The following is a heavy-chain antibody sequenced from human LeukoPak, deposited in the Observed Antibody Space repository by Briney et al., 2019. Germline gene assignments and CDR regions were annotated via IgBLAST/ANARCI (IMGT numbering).Heavy chain of an antibody. J-gene: IGHJ4*02. CDR3: AKGAAPLPGVYFDY. V-gene: IGHV3-30*02. CDR1: GFTFRSNA. Sequence: GGSLRLSCAASGFTFRSNAMHWVRQAPGKGLEWVTFIRYDGNEKYYADSVKGRFTVSRDNSKNTLYLQMNSLRVEDTAVYYCAKGAAPLPGVYFDYWGQGTLVTVSS. D-gene: IGHD6-25*01. CDR2: IRYDGNEK.